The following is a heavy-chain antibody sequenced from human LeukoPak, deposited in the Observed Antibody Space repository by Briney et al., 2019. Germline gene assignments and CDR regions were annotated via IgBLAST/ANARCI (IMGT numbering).Heavy chain of an antibody. CDR3: AKYSGSYYYPPTWDY. CDR1: GFTFSNYA. J-gene: IGHJ4*02. CDR2: ISGSGGST. Sequence: PGGSLRLSCAASGFTFSNYAMTWVRQAPGKGLEWVSGISGSGGSTYYADSVKGRFSIYRDYSNNTLYLQMNSLRAEDTAVYFCAKYSGSYYYPPTWDYWGQGTLVTVSS. D-gene: IGHD1-26*01. V-gene: IGHV3-23*01.